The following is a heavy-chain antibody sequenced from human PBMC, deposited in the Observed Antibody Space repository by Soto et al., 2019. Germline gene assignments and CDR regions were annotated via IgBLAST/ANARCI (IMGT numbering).Heavy chain of an antibody. J-gene: IGHJ4*02. Sequence: EVQLVESGGGLVQPGGSLRLSCAASGFTFSRYWMHWVRQAPGKGLVWVSRINSDGSSTSYADSVKGRFTISRDNAKKTLYLQMNSLRAEDTAVYYCVRTSLVVAAATREDYWGQGTLVTVSS. CDR2: INSDGSST. V-gene: IGHV3-74*01. CDR3: VRTSLVVAAATREDY. CDR1: GFTFSRYW. D-gene: IGHD2-15*01.